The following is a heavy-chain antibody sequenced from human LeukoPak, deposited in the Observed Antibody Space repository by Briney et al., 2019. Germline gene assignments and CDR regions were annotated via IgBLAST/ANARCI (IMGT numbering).Heavy chain of an antibody. Sequence: PGGSLRLSCAASGFTFNDYAMNWVRQAPGEGLEWVSGITGNGGSTYYADFVKGRFTVSRDTSKNTLYLQMNSLRAEDTAVYYCAREIAVAESDAFDIWGQGTMVTVSS. V-gene: IGHV3-23*01. J-gene: IGHJ3*02. CDR3: AREIAVAESDAFDI. D-gene: IGHD6-19*01. CDR2: ITGNGGST. CDR1: GFTFNDYA.